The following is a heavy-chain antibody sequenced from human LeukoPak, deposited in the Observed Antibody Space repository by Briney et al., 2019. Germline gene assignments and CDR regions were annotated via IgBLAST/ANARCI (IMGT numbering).Heavy chain of an antibody. J-gene: IGHJ3*02. CDR3: ARDSGTIAFDI. CDR2: IKQDGSEK. CDR1: GFTFSTYW. Sequence: PGGSLRLSCAASGFTFSTYWMSWVRQAPGKGLEWVANIKQDGSEKYYMDSVKGRFTISRDNAKSSLYLQMNSLRAEDTAVYYCARDSGTIAFDIWGQGTMVTVSS. D-gene: IGHD3-10*01. V-gene: IGHV3-7*01.